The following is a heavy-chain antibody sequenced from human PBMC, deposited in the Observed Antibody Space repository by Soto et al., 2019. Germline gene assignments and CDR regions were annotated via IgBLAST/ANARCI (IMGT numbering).Heavy chain of an antibody. CDR3: ATDITDGFDP. V-gene: IGHV1-24*01. CDR2: FDPEDGET. J-gene: IGHJ5*02. CDR1: GYTFTSYG. D-gene: IGHD1-20*01. Sequence: ASVKVSCKASGYTFTSYGISWVRQAPGKGLEWMGGFDPEDGETIYAQKFQGRVTMTEDTSTDTAYMELSSLRSEDTAVYYCATDITDGFDPWGQGTQVTVSS.